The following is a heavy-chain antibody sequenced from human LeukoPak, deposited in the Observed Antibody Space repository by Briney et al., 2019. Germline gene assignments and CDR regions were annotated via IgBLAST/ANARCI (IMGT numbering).Heavy chain of an antibody. D-gene: IGHD6-13*01. V-gene: IGHV5-51*01. CDR3: ARHQYSSSWYGAFDI. Sequence: GASLKISCKGSGYSFTSYWIGWVRQMPGKGLEWMGIIYPGDSETRYSPSFQGQVTISADKSINTAYLHWSSLKASDTAMYYCARHQYSSSWYGAFDIWGQGTMVTVSS. CDR1: GYSFTSYW. J-gene: IGHJ3*02. CDR2: IYPGDSET.